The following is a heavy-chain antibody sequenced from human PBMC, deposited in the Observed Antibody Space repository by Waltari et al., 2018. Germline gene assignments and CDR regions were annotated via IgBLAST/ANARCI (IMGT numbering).Heavy chain of an antibody. D-gene: IGHD2-15*01. CDR2: IYWNDK. J-gene: IGHJ5*02. V-gene: IGHV2-5*01. CDR3: VHRRHCDGSSCLQSWFDP. CDR1: GFSLSTSGVG. Sequence: QIPLKESGPTLVTPTQTLTLTCTFSGFSLSTSGVGVGWIRPPPEKALEWLAIIYWNDKRYSPSLKSRLTITKDTSKNQVVLTMTNMDPVDTATYYCVHRRHCDGSSCLQSWFDPWGQGTLVTVSS.